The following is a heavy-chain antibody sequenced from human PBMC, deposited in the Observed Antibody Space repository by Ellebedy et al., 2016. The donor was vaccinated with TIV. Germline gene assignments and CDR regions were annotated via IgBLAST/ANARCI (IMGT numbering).Heavy chain of an antibody. J-gene: IGHJ4*02. V-gene: IGHV3-21*06. CDR3: AGPMLGVAGEIDY. Sequence: GESLKISXAASKFTFSRYSMNWVRQAPGKGLEWVSSISSSSTYIYYADSVKGRFTISRDNTKNSLYLQMNSLRAEDTAVYYCAGPMLGVAGEIDYWGQGTLVTVSS. CDR2: ISSSSTYI. CDR1: KFTFSRYS. D-gene: IGHD6-19*01.